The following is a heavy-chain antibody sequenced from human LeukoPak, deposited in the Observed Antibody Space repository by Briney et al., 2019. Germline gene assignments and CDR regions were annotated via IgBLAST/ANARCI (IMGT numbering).Heavy chain of an antibody. J-gene: IGHJ4*02. D-gene: IGHD6-13*01. CDR2: ISYDGSNK. V-gene: IGHV3-30*04. Sequence: GGSLRLSCAASGFTFSSYAMHWVCQAPGKGLEWVAVISYDGSNKYYADSVKGRFTISRDNSKNTLYLQMNSLRAEDTAVYYCARGHSSWWDFDYWGQGTLVTVSS. CDR1: GFTFSSYA. CDR3: ARGHSSWWDFDY.